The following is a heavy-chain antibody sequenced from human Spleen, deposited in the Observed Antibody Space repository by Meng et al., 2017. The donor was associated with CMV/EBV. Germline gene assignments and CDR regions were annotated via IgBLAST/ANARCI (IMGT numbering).Heavy chain of an antibody. Sequence: GGSLRLSCADSGFTVRRYAMRWVRQSPGRGLEWVSSISSTGGYIYYADSVKGRFTISRDNAKNSLYLQMNSLRAEDTAVYYCARDRGNWNAGQFDYWGQGTLVTVSS. D-gene: IGHD1-20*01. J-gene: IGHJ4*02. V-gene: IGHV3-21*01. CDR3: ARDRGNWNAGQFDY. CDR1: GFTVRRYA. CDR2: ISSTGGYI.